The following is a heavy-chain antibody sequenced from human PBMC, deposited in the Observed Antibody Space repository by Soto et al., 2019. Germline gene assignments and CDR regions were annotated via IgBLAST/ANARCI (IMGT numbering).Heavy chain of an antibody. V-gene: IGHV3-48*03. Sequence: LSLSCAASGFTFSNYEMNWVRQAPGKGLEWLSYISRSGDMIFYAGPVRGRFTISRDNAKNSLYLQMNRLREEDTAIYYCTRYSVGRTTDFGGQGIAGTVSS. CDR3: TRYSVGRTTDF. D-gene: IGHD4-4*01. CDR2: ISRSGDMI. J-gene: IGHJ6*02. CDR1: GFTFSNYE.